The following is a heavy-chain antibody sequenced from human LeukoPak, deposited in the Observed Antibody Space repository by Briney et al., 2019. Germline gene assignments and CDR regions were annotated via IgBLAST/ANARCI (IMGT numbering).Heavy chain of an antibody. CDR2: ISSSSSTI. Sequence: GGSLRLSCAASGFTFSNYNMNRVRQAPGKGLEWVSYISSSSSTIYYADSVKGRFTISRDNAKNSLYLQMNSLRAEDTAVYYCARVPNYDYVWGSYRYAMDYWGQGTLVTVSS. J-gene: IGHJ4*02. CDR3: ARVPNYDYVWGSYRYAMDY. CDR1: GFTFSNYN. D-gene: IGHD3-16*02. V-gene: IGHV3-48*01.